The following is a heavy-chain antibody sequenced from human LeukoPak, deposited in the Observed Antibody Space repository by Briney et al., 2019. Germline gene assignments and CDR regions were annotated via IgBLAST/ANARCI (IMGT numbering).Heavy chain of an antibody. CDR3: ARDADIAVAGISSANWFDP. J-gene: IGHJ5*02. CDR2: IIPIFGMA. Sequence: SVKVSCKASGGTFSSYAISWVRQAPGQGPEWMGRIIPIFGMANHAQNFQGRVTITADKSTSTAYMELSSLTSEDTAVYFCARDADIAVAGISSANWFDPWGQGTLVTVSA. CDR1: GGTFSSYA. V-gene: IGHV1-69*04. D-gene: IGHD6-19*01.